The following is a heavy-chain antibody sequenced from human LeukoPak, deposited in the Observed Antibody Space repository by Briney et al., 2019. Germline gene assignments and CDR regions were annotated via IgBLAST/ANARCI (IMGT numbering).Heavy chain of an antibody. Sequence: MPSETLSLTCTVSGGSTSSYYWSWIRQPPGKGLEWIGYIYYSGSTNYNPSLKSRVTISVDTSKNQFSLKLSSVTAADTAVYYCARQSSGPFDYWGQGTLVTVSS. V-gene: IGHV4-59*01. CDR3: ARQSSGPFDY. CDR2: IYYSGST. D-gene: IGHD3-10*01. J-gene: IGHJ4*02. CDR1: GGSTSSYY.